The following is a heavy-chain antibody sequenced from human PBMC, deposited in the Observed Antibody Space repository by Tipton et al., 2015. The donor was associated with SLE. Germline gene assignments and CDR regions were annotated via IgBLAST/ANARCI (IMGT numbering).Heavy chain of an antibody. Sequence: TLSLTCAVSGGSISSGGYSWSWLRQPPGKGLEWIGFMYHSGSTHYNPSLQSRVTISVDRSENQFSLELRSVTAADTAVYYCATRGAFGVVTFFDSWGQGTLVTVSS. V-gene: IGHV4-30-2*01. CDR1: GGSISSGGYS. J-gene: IGHJ4*02. D-gene: IGHD3-3*01. CDR3: ATRGAFGVVTFFDS. CDR2: MYHSGST.